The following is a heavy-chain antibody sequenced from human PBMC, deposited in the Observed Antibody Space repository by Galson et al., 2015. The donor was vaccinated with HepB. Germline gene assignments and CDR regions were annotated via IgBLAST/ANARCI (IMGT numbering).Heavy chain of an antibody. CDR2: ISSSSTTI. D-gene: IGHD5-12*01. CDR3: ARGPWSGGGYDSSYFDY. CDR1: GFTFSSYS. J-gene: IGHJ4*02. Sequence: SLRLSCAASGFTFSSYSMNWVRQAPGKGLEWVSYISSSSTTIYYADSVKGRFTISRDNAKNSLYLQMNSLRDEDTAVYYCARGPWSGGGYDSSYFDYWGQGTLVTVSS. V-gene: IGHV3-48*02.